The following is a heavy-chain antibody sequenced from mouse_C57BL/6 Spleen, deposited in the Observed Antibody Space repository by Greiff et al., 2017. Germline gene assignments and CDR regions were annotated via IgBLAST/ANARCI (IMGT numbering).Heavy chain of an antibody. Sequence: EVMLVESGGDLVKPGGSLKLSCAASGFTFSSYGMSWVRQTPDKRLEWVATISSGGSYTYYPDSVKGRFTISRDNAKNTLYLQMSSLKSEDTAMYYCARHRITTVVVFAYWGQGTTLTVSS. CDR3: ARHRITTVVVFAY. CDR2: ISSGGSYT. D-gene: IGHD1-1*01. CDR1: GFTFSSYG. V-gene: IGHV5-6*01. J-gene: IGHJ2*01.